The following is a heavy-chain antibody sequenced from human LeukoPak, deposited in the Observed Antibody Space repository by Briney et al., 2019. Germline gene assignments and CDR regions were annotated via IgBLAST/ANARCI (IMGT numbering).Heavy chain of an antibody. J-gene: IGHJ3*02. CDR2: IYSSGST. CDR1: GCSISRYY. CDR3: VRDLAITTPDGFDI. V-gene: IGHV4-4*07. Sequence: PSETLSLTCTVSGCSISRYYWSWIRQPAGKGLQWIGRIYSSGSTKHNPSLKSRVTMSVDTSKNQFSLNLSSVTAADTAVYYCVRDLAITTPDGFDIWGQGTMVTVS. D-gene: IGHD3-22*01.